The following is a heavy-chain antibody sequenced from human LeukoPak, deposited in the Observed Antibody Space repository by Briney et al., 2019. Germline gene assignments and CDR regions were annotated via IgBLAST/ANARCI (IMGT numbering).Heavy chain of an antibody. CDR3: ARDYCSSTSCYIGRSGFDY. D-gene: IGHD2-2*02. CDR1: GYTFTGYY. J-gene: IGHJ4*02. CDR2: INPNSGGT. Sequence: ASVKVSCKASGYTFTGYYMHWVRQAPGQGLEWMGWINPNSGGTNYAQKFQGRVTMTRDTSISTAYMELSRLRSDDTAVYYCARDYCSSTSCYIGRSGFDYWGQGTLVTVSS. V-gene: IGHV1-2*02.